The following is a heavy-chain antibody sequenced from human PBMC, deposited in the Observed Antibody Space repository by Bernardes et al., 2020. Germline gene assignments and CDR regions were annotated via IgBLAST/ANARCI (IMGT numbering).Heavy chain of an antibody. J-gene: IGHJ5*02. V-gene: IGHV4-39*01. Sequence: SETLSLTCNVSGDSISSRGYYWAWLRQSPGKGLEWIASIYSTGSNYYNPSLKSRVAISVDTANSQFSLTVTSVTAADTAIYFCAKTNYYDSRKRWFDPWGPGTPVIVSS. CDR1: GDSISSRGYY. CDR2: IYSTGSN. CDR3: AKTNYYDSRKRWFDP. D-gene: IGHD3-22*01.